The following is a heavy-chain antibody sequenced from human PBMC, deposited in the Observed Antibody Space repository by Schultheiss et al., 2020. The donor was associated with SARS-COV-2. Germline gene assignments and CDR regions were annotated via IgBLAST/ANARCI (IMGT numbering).Heavy chain of an antibody. Sequence: GGSLRLSCAASGFTFSSYAMSWVRQAPGKGLEWVSYISSSSSTIYYADSVKGRFAISRDNSKNTLYLQMSSLRAEDTAVYYCARDKAAAGNWGQGTLVTVSS. J-gene: IGHJ4*02. CDR1: GFTFSSYA. CDR3: ARDKAAAGN. CDR2: ISSSSSTI. D-gene: IGHD6-13*01. V-gene: IGHV3-48*01.